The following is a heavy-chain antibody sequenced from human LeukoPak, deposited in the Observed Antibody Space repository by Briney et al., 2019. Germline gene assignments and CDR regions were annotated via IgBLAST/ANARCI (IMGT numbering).Heavy chain of an antibody. V-gene: IGHV1-2*04. CDR1: GYTFTGYY. CDR2: IIPNSGGT. Sequence: ASVKVSCKASGYTFTGYYMHWVRQAPGQGLEWMGWIIPNSGGTNYAQKFQGWVTMTRDTSISTAYMELSRLRSEDTAVYYCARASSFSDFWSGPPLFDYWGQGTLVTVSS. D-gene: IGHD3-3*01. J-gene: IGHJ4*02. CDR3: ARASSFSDFWSGPPLFDY.